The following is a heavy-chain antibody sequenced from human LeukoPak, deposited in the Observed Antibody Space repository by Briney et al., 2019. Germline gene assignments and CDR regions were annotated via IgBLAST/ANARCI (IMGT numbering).Heavy chain of an antibody. CDR1: GFTFSNSG. D-gene: IGHD1-26*01. CDR3: AQESGIVGAAYDY. CDR2: IRYDGSNK. V-gene: IGHV3-30*02. Sequence: PGGSLRLSCTASGFTFSNSGMHWVRQAPGKGLEWVAFIRYDGSNKYYADSVKGRFTISRDNSKNTLYLQTNSLRAEDTAVYYCAQESGIVGAAYDYWGQGTLVTVSS. J-gene: IGHJ4*02.